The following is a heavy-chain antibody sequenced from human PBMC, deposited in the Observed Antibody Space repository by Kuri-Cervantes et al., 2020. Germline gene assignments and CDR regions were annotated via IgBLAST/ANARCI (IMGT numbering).Heavy chain of an antibody. CDR1: GYTFTGYY. D-gene: IGHD3-3*01. CDR3: AREELRFLEWFANPFYYYYGMDV. J-gene: IGHJ6*02. V-gene: IGHV1-2*02. Sequence: ASVKVSCKASGYTFTGYYMHWVRQAPGQGLEWMGWINPNSGGTNYAQKFQGRVTMTRDTSISTAYMELSGLRSDDTAVYYCAREELRFLEWFANPFYYYYGMDVWGQGTTVTVSS. CDR2: INPNSGGT.